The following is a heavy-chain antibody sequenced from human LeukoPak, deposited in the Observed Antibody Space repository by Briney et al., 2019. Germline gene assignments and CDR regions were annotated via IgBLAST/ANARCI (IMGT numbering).Heavy chain of an antibody. Sequence: GGSLTLTCAASGFTFTTYSINWVRQAPGKGLEWVSSINRSGSYIFYADSVKGRFTISRDNTKNSLYLQMNSLRAEDTAVYYCARDPGIQLWSCYFDYWGPGTRVTVSS. CDR1: GFTFTTYS. CDR3: ARDPGIQLWSCYFDY. J-gene: IGHJ4*02. V-gene: IGHV3-21*01. CDR2: INRSGSYI. D-gene: IGHD5-18*01.